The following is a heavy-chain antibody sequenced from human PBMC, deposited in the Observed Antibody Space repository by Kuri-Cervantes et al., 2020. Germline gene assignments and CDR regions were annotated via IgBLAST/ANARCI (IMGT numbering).Heavy chain of an antibody. CDR1: GYTFTSYG. J-gene: IGHJ6*03. CDR2: ISAYNGDT. V-gene: IGHV1-18*01. D-gene: IGHD3-10*01. CDR3: ARHEWMVRGVTLGGYYYYMDV. Sequence: ASVKVSCKASGYTFTSYGISWVRQAPGQGLEWMGWISAYNGDTNYAQKLQGRVTMTTDTSTSTAYMELRSLRSDDTAVYYCARHEWMVRGVTLGGYYYYMDVWGKGTTVTVSS.